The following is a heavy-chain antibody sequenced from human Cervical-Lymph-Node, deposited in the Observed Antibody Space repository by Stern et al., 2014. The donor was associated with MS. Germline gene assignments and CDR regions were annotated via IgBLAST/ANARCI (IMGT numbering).Heavy chain of an antibody. J-gene: IGHJ5*02. CDR3: VRDPPLDARFLGLDP. D-gene: IGHD3-3*01. V-gene: IGHV3-23*01. CDR2: ISDSGDRT. Sequence: EVQLLESGGGLVPPGGSLRLSCTVSGFTFNTYGMSWVRQAPGMGLEWISAISDSGDRTVYADSVQGRFTISRDNSKNTLYLQMNSLSAEDTAVYYCVRDPPLDARFLGLDPWGQGTLVTVSS. CDR1: GFTFNTYG.